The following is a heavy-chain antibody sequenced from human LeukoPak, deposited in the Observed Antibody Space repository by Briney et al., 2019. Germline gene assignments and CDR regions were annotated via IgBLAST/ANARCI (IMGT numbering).Heavy chain of an antibody. Sequence: PGGSLRLSCAASGFTFSSYSMNWVRQAPGKGLEWVSYISSSSSTIYYADSVKGRFTISRDNSKTTMYLQMNSLRAEDTAVYYCVKDRPTWPIDYWGQGTLVTVSS. V-gene: IGHV3-48*01. CDR1: GFTFSSYS. D-gene: IGHD5-12*01. CDR2: ISSSSSTI. J-gene: IGHJ4*02. CDR3: VKDRPTWPIDY.